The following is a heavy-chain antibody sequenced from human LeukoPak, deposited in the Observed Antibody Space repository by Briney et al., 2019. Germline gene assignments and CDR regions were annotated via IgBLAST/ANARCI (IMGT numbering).Heavy chain of an antibody. CDR2: IYYSGST. V-gene: IGHV4-59*01. D-gene: IGHD3-10*01. J-gene: IGHJ4*02. Sequence: SETLSLTCTVSGGSISSYYWSWIRQPPGRGLEWIGYIYYSGSTNYNPSLKSRATISVDTSKNQFSLKLSSVTAADTAAYYCARGSGFADYWGQGTLVTVSS. CDR3: ARGSGFADY. CDR1: GGSISSYY.